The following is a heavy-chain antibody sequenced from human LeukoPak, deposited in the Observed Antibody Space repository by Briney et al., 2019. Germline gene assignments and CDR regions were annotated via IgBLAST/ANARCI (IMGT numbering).Heavy chain of an antibody. CDR3: ARGGDTAMVL. CDR2: ISSSSSYI. J-gene: IGHJ4*02. CDR1: GFTFSSYS. V-gene: IGHV3-21*01. Sequence: PGGSLRLSCAASGFTFSSYSMNWVRQAPGKGLEWVSSISSSSSYIYYADSVKGRFTISRDNAKNSLHLQMNSLRAEDTAVYYCARGGDTAMVLWGQGTLVTVSS. D-gene: IGHD5-18*01.